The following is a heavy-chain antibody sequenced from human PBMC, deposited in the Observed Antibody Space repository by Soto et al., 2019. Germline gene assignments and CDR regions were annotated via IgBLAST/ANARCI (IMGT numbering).Heavy chain of an antibody. Sequence: SETLSLTCTVSGGSVSSGSYYWSWIRQPPGKGLEWIGYIYYSGSTNYNPSLKSRVTISVDTSKNQFSLKLSSVTAADTAVYYCASNYYDSSGYLPFDYWGQGTLVTVS. CDR2: IYYSGST. J-gene: IGHJ4*02. D-gene: IGHD3-22*01. V-gene: IGHV4-61*01. CDR3: ASNYYDSSGYLPFDY. CDR1: GGSVSSGSYY.